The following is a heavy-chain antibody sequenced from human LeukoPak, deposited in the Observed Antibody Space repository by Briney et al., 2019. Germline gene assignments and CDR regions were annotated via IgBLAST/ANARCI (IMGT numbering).Heavy chain of an antibody. Sequence: GGSLRLSCAASGFTFSSYWIHWVRQVPGKGLVWVSRIYGDGSYTTYADSVKGRFTISSDSAKNTLYLQMNRLRAEDTGVYYCARGRKAGVDYYYYMDVWGKGTTVTVSS. CDR2: IYGDGSYT. CDR1: GFTFSSYW. V-gene: IGHV3-74*01. D-gene: IGHD3-10*01. J-gene: IGHJ6*03. CDR3: ARGRKAGVDYYYYMDV.